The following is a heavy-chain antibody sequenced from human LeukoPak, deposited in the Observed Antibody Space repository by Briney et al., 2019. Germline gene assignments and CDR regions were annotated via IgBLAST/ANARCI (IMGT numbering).Heavy chain of an antibody. CDR3: ARVPYYYDSSGGGNYYYYYMDV. D-gene: IGHD3-22*01. V-gene: IGHV4-59*01. J-gene: IGHJ6*03. Sequence: SETLSLTCTVSGGSISSYYWSWIRQPPGKGLEWIGYIYYSGSTNYNPCLKSRVTISVDTSKNQFSLKLSSVTAADTAVYYCARVPYYYDSSGGGNYYYYYMDVWGKGTTVTVSS. CDR2: IYYSGST. CDR1: GGSISSYY.